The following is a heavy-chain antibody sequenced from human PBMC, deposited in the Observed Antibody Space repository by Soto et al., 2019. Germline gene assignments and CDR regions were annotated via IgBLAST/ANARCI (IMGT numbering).Heavy chain of an antibody. V-gene: IGHV3-48*02. J-gene: IGHJ6*02. CDR2: ISSSSSTI. CDR3: ARYLRGAQHHGGNIYGLDV. D-gene: IGHD3-10*02. CDR1: VFTFSSYS. Sequence: PGGCLRLACSASVFTFSSYSMDWVRQAPGKGLEWVSYISSSSSTIYYADSVKGRFTISRDNAKNSLYLQMNSLRDEDTAVYYCARYLRGAQHHGGNIYGLDVRGQGTTVTVSS.